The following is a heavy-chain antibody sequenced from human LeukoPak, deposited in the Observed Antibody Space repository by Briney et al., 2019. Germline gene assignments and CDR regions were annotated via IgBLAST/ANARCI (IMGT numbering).Heavy chain of an antibody. CDR2: INPNSGGT. V-gene: IGHV1-2*02. D-gene: IGHD3-9*01. CDR3: ASTVRYFDWLPQFDY. CDR1: GYTFTGYY. Sequence: ASVKVSCKASGYTFTGYYMHWVRQAPGQGLEWMGWINPNSGGTNYAQKFQGRVTMTRDTSIGTAYMELSRLRSDDTAVYYCASTVRYFDWLPQFDYWGQGTLVTVSS. J-gene: IGHJ4*02.